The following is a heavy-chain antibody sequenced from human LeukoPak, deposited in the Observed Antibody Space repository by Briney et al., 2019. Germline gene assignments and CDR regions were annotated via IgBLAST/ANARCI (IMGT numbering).Heavy chain of an antibody. CDR1: GVSISRYY. Sequence: PSETLSLTCTVSGVSISRYYWSWIRQPPGKGLEWIGYIYYSGSTNYNPSLKSRVTISVDTSKNQFSLKLSSVTAADTAVYYCAREGSKAPPRWGQGTLVTVSS. CDR3: AREGSKAPPR. V-gene: IGHV4-59*01. J-gene: IGHJ4*02. CDR2: IYYSGST. D-gene: IGHD6-13*01.